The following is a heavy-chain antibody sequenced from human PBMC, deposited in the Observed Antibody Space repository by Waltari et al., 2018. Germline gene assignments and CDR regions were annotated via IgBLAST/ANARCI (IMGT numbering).Heavy chain of an antibody. J-gene: IGHJ3*02. D-gene: IGHD6-19*01. CDR1: GYRFNSYA. CDR2: INAANGNT. CDR3: ARDRSGIAVAGIHGFDI. V-gene: IGHV1-3*01. Sequence: QVQLVQSGAEVKKPGASVKVSCKASGYRFNSYAMHWVRQAPGQRLEWMGWINAANGNTKYSQKFQGRVTITRDTSASTAYMELSRLRSEDTAVYYCARDRSGIAVAGIHGFDIWGQGTMVTVSS.